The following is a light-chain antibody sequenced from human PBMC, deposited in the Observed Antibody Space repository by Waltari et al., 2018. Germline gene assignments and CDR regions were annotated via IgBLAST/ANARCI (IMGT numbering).Light chain of an antibody. CDR1: ESVSRN. CDR3: QQYNTWPPYT. CDR2: SGS. V-gene: IGKV3-15*01. Sequence: EIVMTQSPATLSVSPGESATLSCRASESVSRNLAWYQQKPGQAPRLLMYSGSTRATGIPARFSGSGSGREFTLTISSLQSEDFAVYYCQQYNTWPPYTFGQGTKLEIK. J-gene: IGKJ2*01.